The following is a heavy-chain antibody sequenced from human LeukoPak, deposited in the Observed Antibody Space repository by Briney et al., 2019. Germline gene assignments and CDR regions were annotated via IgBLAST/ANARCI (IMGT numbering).Heavy chain of an antibody. J-gene: IGHJ3*02. CDR3: ARDGSSWSHDAFDI. Sequence: SETLSLTCTVSGFSISSYYWSWIRQPAGKGLEWVGRIYTSGSTNYNPSLKSRATMSVDTSKNQFSLKLSSVTAADTAVYYCARDGSSWSHDAFDIWGQGTMVTVSS. CDR1: GFSISSYY. D-gene: IGHD6-13*01. V-gene: IGHV4-4*07. CDR2: IYTSGST.